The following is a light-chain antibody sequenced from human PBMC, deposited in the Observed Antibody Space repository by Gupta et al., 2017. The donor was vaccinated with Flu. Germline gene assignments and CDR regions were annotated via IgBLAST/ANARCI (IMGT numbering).Light chain of an antibody. V-gene: IGLV3-10*01. CDR3: YSTDSDDHHGGV. J-gene: IGLJ3*02. CDR1: ALPGRY. Sequence: ELTQPPPMSVSPGQTARITCSGEALPGRYAFWYQQKAGQAPVLVIYEDIKRPFGIPERLSGSSSGIMATLTISGAQVEDEGDYNCYSTDSDDHHGGVFGGGTKLTVL. CDR2: EDI.